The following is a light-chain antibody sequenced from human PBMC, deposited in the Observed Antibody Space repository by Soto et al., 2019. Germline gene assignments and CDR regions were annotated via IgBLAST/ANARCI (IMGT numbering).Light chain of an antibody. CDR3: SSYTSTITPCV. V-gene: IGLV2-14*01. CDR1: SSDVGGYNY. J-gene: IGLJ1*01. Sequence: QSALTQPASVSGSPGQSITISCTGTSSDVGGYNYVSWYQHHPGKAPKLIIYEVSHRPSGASNHFSGYKSGNTASLTISGLQAEDVADYYCSSYTSTITPCVFGTGTKLTVL. CDR2: EVS.